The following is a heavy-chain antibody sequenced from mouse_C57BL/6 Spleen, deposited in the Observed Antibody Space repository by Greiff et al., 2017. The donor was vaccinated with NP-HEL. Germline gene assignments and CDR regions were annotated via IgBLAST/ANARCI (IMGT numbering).Heavy chain of an antibody. CDR2: INPSSGYT. CDR3: ARYYYGSTFAY. V-gene: IGHV1-7*01. D-gene: IGHD1-1*01. Sequence: QVQLQQSGAELAKPGASVKLSCKASGYTFTSYWMHWVKQRPGQGLEWIGYINPSSGYTKYNQKFKDKATLTEDKSSSTAYMQLSSLTYEDSAVYYCARYYYGSTFAYWGQGTLVTVSA. J-gene: IGHJ3*01. CDR1: GYTFTSYW.